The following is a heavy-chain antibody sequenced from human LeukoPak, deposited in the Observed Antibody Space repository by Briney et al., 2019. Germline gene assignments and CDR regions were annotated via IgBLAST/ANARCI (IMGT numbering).Heavy chain of an antibody. CDR1: GFTFSSFA. Sequence: GGSLRLSCAASGFTFSSFAMSWVRQAPGKGLEWVSAISSSGGDTYYADSVKGRFTISRDNSKNTLYLQMNSLRAEDTAVYYCAKDQEQWLVRASDYWGQGTLVTVSS. V-gene: IGHV3-23*01. D-gene: IGHD6-19*01. J-gene: IGHJ4*02. CDR2: ISSSGGDT. CDR3: AKDQEQWLVRASDY.